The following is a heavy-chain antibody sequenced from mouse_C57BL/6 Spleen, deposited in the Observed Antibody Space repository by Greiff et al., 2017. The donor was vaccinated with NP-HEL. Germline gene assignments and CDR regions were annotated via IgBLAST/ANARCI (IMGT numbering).Heavy chain of an antibody. CDR1: GYTFTSYW. J-gene: IGHJ3*01. CDR2: IDPSDSYT. Sequence: QVQLQQPGAELVMPGASVKLSCKASGYTFTSYWMHWVKQRPGQGLEWIGEIDPSDSYTNYNQKFKGKSTLTVDKSSSTAYMQLSSLTSEDSAVYYCARAVMVTFPWFAYWGQGTLVTVSA. D-gene: IGHD2-1*01. CDR3: ARAVMVTFPWFAY. V-gene: IGHV1-69*01.